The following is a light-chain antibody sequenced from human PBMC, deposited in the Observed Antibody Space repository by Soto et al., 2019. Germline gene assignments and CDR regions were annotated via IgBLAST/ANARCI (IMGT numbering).Light chain of an antibody. CDR2: EVT. CDR1: SSDVGGYNY. V-gene: IGLV2-8*01. CDR3: SSYAGGTNVV. J-gene: IGLJ2*01. Sequence: QSALTQPPSASGSPGQSVTISCTGTSSDVGGYNYVSWHQQHPGKAPKLMIYEVTKRPSGVPDRFSGSKSGNTASLTVSGLQAEDEADYYCSSYAGGTNVVFGGGTKVIVL.